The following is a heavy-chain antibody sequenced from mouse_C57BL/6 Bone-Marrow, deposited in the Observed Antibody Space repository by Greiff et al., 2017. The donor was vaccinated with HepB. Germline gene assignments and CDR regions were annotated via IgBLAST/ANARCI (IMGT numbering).Heavy chain of an antibody. V-gene: IGHV3-5*01. D-gene: IGHD2-2*01. J-gene: IGHJ2*01. CDR3: AREGIYYGFDY. CDR2: IYYSGTI. Sequence: EVQLQQSGPGLVKPSQTVFLTCTVTGISITTGNYRWSWIRQFPGNKLEWIGYIYYSGTITYNPSLTSRTTITRDTPKNQFFLEMNSLTAEDTATYYCAREGIYYGFDYWGQGTTLTVSS. CDR1: GISITTGNYR.